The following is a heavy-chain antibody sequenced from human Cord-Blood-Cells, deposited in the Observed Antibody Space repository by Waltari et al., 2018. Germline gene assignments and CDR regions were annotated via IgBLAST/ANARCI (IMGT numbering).Heavy chain of an antibody. V-gene: IGHV3-74*01. Sequence: EVQLVESGGGLVQPGGSLRLSCAASGFSFRSYWMPWVRQAPGKGLVWVSRINSDGSSTSYADSVKGRFTISRDNAKNTLYLQMNSLRAEDTAVYYCARGGEGLLDYWGQGTLVTVSS. CDR1: GFSFRSYW. J-gene: IGHJ4*02. D-gene: IGHD3-16*01. CDR2: INSDGSST. CDR3: ARGGEGLLDY.